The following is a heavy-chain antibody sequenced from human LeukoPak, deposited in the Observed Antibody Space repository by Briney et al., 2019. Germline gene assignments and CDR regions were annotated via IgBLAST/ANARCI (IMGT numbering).Heavy chain of an antibody. CDR1: GGSISSYY. J-gene: IGHJ5*02. CDR3: ARHVHYYDFWSGYCNWFDP. D-gene: IGHD3-3*01. Sequence: SETLSLTCTVSGGSISSYYWSWTRQPPGKGLEWIGYIYTSGSTNYNPSLKSRVTISVDTSKNQFSLKLSSVTAADTAVYYCARHVHYYDFWSGYCNWFDPWGQGTLVTVSS. CDR2: IYTSGST. V-gene: IGHV4-4*09.